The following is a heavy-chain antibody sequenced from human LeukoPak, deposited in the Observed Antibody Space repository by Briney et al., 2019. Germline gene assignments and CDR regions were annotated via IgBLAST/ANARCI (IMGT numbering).Heavy chain of an antibody. CDR2: IWYDGSNK. V-gene: IGHV3-33*08. D-gene: IGHD3-9*01. CDR3: ARGSVWYDILTGYYYYYGMDV. Sequence: GGSLRLSCAASGFTVSSNYMSWVRQAPGKGLEWVAVIWYDGSNKYYADSVKGRFTISRDNSKNTLYLQMNSLRAEDTAVYYCARGSVWYDILTGYYYYYGMDVWGQGTTVTISS. J-gene: IGHJ6*02. CDR1: GFTVSSNY.